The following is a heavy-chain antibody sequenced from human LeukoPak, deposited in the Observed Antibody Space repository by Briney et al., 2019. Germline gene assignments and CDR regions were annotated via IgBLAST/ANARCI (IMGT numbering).Heavy chain of an antibody. J-gene: IGHJ1*01. V-gene: IGHV4-4*02. CDR2: INHSGST. D-gene: IGHD6-13*01. Sequence: PSETLSLTCAVSGGSISSSNWWSWVRPPPGKGLEWIGEINHSGSTNYNPSLKSRVTISVDTSKNQFSLKLSSVTAADTAVYYCARGPIAAARYFQHWGQGTLVTVSS. CDR3: ARGPIAAARYFQH. CDR1: GGSISSSNW.